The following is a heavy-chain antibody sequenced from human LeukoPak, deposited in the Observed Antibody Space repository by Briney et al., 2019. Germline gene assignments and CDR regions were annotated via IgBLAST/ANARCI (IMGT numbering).Heavy chain of an antibody. CDR2: IYYRGST. V-gene: IGHV4-59*08. D-gene: IGHD3-16*01. Sequence: SETLSLTCTVSGGSISSYYWSWIRQPPGKGLEWIGYIYYRGSTYYNPSLKSRVTISVDTSKNQFSLKLSSVTAADTAVYYCARVGDYYYYYMDVWGKGTTVTVSS. CDR3: ARVGDYYYYYMDV. J-gene: IGHJ6*03. CDR1: GGSISSYY.